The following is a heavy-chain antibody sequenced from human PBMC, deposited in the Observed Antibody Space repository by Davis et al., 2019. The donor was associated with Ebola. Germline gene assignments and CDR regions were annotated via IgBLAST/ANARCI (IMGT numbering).Heavy chain of an antibody. V-gene: IGHV4-59*01. Sequence: MPSETLSLTCAVYGGSFSGSYWSWIRQPPGKGLEWIGYIYYSESSNYNPSLKSRVTISVDTSKNHFSLKLSSVTAAATAVYYCARDSRWLVPGTYYYYGMDVWGQGTTVTVSS. CDR2: IYYSESS. CDR3: ARDSRWLVPGTYYYYGMDV. CDR1: GGSFSGSY. J-gene: IGHJ6*02. D-gene: IGHD6-19*01.